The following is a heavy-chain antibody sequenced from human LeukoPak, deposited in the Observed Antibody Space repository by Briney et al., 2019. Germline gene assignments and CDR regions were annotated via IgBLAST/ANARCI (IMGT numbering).Heavy chain of an antibody. CDR2: MNPNSGNT. Sequence: ASVKVSCKASVYTVTSYDINWVRQATGQGLEWMGWMNPNSGNTGYAQKFQGRVTMTRNTSISTAYMELSSLRSEDTAVYYRARQFRYSSSWYVIGYWGQGTLVTVSS. CDR1: VYTVTSYD. V-gene: IGHV1-8*01. J-gene: IGHJ4*02. CDR3: ARQFRYSSSWYVIGY. D-gene: IGHD6-13*01.